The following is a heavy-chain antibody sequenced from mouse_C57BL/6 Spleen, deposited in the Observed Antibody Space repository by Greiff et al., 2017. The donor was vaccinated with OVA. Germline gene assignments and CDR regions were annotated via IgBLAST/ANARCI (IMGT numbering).Heavy chain of an antibody. V-gene: IGHV6-6*01. D-gene: IGHD2-1*01. CDR2: IRNKANNHAT. CDR1: GFTFSDAW. CDR3: TRRGYYGNYYAMDY. J-gene: IGHJ4*01. Sequence: EVMLVESGGGLVQPGGSMKLSCAASGFTFSDAWMDWVRQSPEKGLEWVAEIRNKANNHATYYAESVKGRFTISRDDSKSSVYLQMNSLRAEDTGIYYCTRRGYYGNYYAMDYWGQGTSVTVSS.